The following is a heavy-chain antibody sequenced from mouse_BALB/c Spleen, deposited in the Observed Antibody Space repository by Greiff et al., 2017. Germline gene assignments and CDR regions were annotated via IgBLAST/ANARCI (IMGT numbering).Heavy chain of an antibody. D-gene: IGHD2-1*01. Sequence: QVHVKQPGAELVKPGASVKLSCKASGYTFTSYWMHWVKQRPGQGLEWIGEINPSNGRTNYNEKFKSKATLTVDKSSSTAYMQLSSLTSEDSAVYYCARSSPLYYGNYWYFDVWGAGTTVTVSS. CDR2: INPSNGRT. CDR3: ARSSPLYYGNYWYFDV. V-gene: IGHV1S81*02. CDR1: GYTFTSYW. J-gene: IGHJ1*01.